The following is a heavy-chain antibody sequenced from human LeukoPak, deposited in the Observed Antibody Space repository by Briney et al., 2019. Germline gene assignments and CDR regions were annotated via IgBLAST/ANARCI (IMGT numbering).Heavy chain of an antibody. D-gene: IGHD4-17*01. J-gene: IGHJ4*02. CDR3: ARIFTVTTGFDY. CDR2: IDWDDDK. V-gene: IGHV2-70*04. CDR1: GFSLSTSGMR. Sequence: ESGPALVKPTQTLTLTCTFSGFSLSTSGMRVSWIRQPPGKALEWLARIDWDDDKFYSTSLKTRLTISKDTSKNQVVLTMTNMDPVDTATYYCARIFTVTTGFDYWGQGTLVTVSS.